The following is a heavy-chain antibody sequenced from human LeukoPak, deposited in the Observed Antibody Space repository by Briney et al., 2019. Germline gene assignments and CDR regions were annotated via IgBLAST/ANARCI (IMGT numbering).Heavy chain of an antibody. Sequence: ASVKVSCKASGYTFNYYGISWVRQAPGQGLEWMGWISAYTGSTNYAQRLQGRVTMTTDTSTSTAYIELRSLRSDDTAVYYCARGGYSYGYMGNSDYWGQGTLVTVSS. V-gene: IGHV1-18*01. CDR1: GYTFNYYG. CDR2: ISAYTGST. D-gene: IGHD5-18*01. J-gene: IGHJ4*02. CDR3: ARGGYSYGYMGNSDY.